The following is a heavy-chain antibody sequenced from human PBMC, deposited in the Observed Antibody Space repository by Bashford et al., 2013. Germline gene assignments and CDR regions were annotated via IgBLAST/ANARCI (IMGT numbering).Heavy chain of an antibody. CDR3: ARHGGVPAATWFDP. CDR1: GGSISSYY. J-gene: IGHJ5*02. CDR2: IYYSGST. Sequence: SETLSLTCTVSGGSISSYYWSWIRQPPGKGLEWIGYIYYSGSTNYNPSLKSRVTISVDTSKNQFSLKLSSVTAADTAVYYCARHGGVPAATWFDPWGQGTLVTVSS. D-gene: IGHD2-2*01. V-gene: IGHV4-59*08.